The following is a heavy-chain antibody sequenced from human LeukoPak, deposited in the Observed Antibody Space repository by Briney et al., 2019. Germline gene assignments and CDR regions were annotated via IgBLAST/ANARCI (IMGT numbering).Heavy chain of an antibody. CDR2: ISYDGSKK. V-gene: IGHV3-30*18. CDR3: AKGTGTTFHRYYGMDV. D-gene: IGHD1-1*01. J-gene: IGHJ6*02. Sequence: PGGSLTLSCAASGFTFSSYGMYWVRQAPGKGLEWVTTISYDGSKKYYADSVKGRFTISRDNSKNTLDLQMNSLRAEDTAVYYCAKGTGTTFHRYYGMDVWGQGTTVTVSS. CDR1: GFTFSSYG.